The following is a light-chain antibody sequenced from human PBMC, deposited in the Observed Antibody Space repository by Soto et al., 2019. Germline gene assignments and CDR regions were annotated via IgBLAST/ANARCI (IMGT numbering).Light chain of an antibody. CDR1: SSNIGSNT. J-gene: IGLJ3*02. V-gene: IGLV1-44*01. CDR2: SDN. CDR3: ATWDDSLNGWV. Sequence: QSVLTQPPSASGTPGQWVSISCSGSSSNIGSNTVHWYQQLPGAAPKLLMFSDNQRPSGVPDRFSGSKSGTSASLAISGLRSEDEADYYCATWDDSLNGWVFGGGTKLTVL.